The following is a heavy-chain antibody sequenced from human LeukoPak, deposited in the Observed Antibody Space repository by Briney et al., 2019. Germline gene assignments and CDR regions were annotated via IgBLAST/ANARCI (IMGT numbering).Heavy chain of an antibody. Sequence: GGSLRLSCAASGFTFSSYAMSWVRQAPGKGLEWASTISDSGGSTYYADSVKGRFTTSRDTSKNTLYLQMNSLRADDTAVYYCAKGSRWYWFDPWGQGTLVTVSS. CDR2: ISDSGGST. V-gene: IGHV3-23*01. CDR3: AKGSRWYWFDP. CDR1: GFTFSSYA. D-gene: IGHD6-13*01. J-gene: IGHJ5*02.